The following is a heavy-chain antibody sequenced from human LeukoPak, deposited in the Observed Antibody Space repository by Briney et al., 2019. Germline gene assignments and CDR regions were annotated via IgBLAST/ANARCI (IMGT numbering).Heavy chain of an antibody. CDR2: IWYDGSNK. J-gene: IGHJ4*02. Sequence: GRSLRLSCAASGFTFSSYGMHWVRQAPGKGLEWVAVIWYDGSNKYYADSVKGRFTISRDNSKNTLYLQMNSLRAEDTAVYYCAREGPPVVKCYFDYWGQGTLVTVSS. D-gene: IGHD3-22*01. V-gene: IGHV3-33*01. CDR1: GFTFSSYG. CDR3: AREGPPVVKCYFDY.